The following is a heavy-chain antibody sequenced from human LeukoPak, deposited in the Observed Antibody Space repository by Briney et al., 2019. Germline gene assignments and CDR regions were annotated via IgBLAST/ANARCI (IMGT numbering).Heavy chain of an antibody. CDR3: AREQTGKAMVRGVELDYFQH. D-gene: IGHD3-10*01. Sequence: SVKVSCKASGGTFSSYAISWVRQAPGQGLEWMGGIIPIFGTANYAQKFQGRVTITADESTSTAYMELSSLRSEDTAVYYCAREQTGKAMVRGVELDYFQHWGQGTLVTVSS. CDR1: GGTFSSYA. J-gene: IGHJ1*01. CDR2: IIPIFGTA. V-gene: IGHV1-69*13.